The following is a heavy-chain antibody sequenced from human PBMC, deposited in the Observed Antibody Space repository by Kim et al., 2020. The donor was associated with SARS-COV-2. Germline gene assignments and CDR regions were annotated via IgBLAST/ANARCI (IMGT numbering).Heavy chain of an antibody. D-gene: IGHD3-10*02. CDR3: ARRLYAGTWFDP. Sequence: TSNPSFQGQVTVSVDKSINTAYLQWSSLKASDSAIYFCARRLYAGTWFDPWGQGTLVTVSS. V-gene: IGHV5-51*01. J-gene: IGHJ5*02.